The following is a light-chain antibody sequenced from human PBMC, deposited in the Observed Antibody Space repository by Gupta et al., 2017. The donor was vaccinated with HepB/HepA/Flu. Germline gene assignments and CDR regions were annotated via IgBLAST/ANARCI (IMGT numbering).Light chain of an antibody. V-gene: IGKV4-1*01. CDR1: QSILFSGTNKNY. CDR2: WAS. Sequence: DIVMTQSPASMAVSLGERATINCTSSQSILFSGTNKNYLAWYQHKPGQPPKLLMYWASTRQSGVPDRFSGSGSGTHFTLTISSLQAEDVAVYYCQQSDISPLTFGQGTRLEIK. J-gene: IGKJ5*01. CDR3: QQSDISPLT.